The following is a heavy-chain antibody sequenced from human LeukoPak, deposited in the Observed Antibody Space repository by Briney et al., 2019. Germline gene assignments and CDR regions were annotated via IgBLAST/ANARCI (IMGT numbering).Heavy chain of an antibody. CDR2: MNPNSGNT. Sequence: ASVKVSCKASGYTFTSYDINWVRQATGQGLEWMGWMNPNSGNTGYAQKFQGRVTITRNTSISTAYMELSSLRSEDTAVYYCARKAETKDYDFWSGYYLDYWGQGTLVTVSP. V-gene: IGHV1-8*03. CDR1: GYTFTSYD. CDR3: ARKAETKDYDFWSGYYLDY. J-gene: IGHJ4*02. D-gene: IGHD3-3*01.